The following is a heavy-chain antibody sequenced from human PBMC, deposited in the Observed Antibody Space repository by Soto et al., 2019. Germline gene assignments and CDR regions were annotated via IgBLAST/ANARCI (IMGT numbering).Heavy chain of an antibody. CDR3: ATGRRRLGD. CDR1: GLTFSDYY. CDR2: ISGSSSDI. J-gene: IGHJ4*02. D-gene: IGHD3-16*01. V-gene: IGHV3-11*05. Sequence: QVQLVQSGGGLVKPGESLRLSCATSGLTFSDYYMSWIRQAPGKGLESLSYISGSSSDIKYADSVKGRFTISRDNAKKTGYLQMNSLGAEDTAVYYCATGRRRLGDWGQGTPVIVSP.